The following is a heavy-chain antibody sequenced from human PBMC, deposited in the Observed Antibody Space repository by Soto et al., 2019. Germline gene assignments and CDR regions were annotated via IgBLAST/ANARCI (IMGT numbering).Heavy chain of an antibody. D-gene: IGHD3-3*01. CDR3: ARHPHYDFWSGPRVNYFDY. V-gene: IGHV5-10-1*01. CDR1: GYSFAGYW. J-gene: IGHJ4*02. Sequence: PRQSLKLSFKGSGYSFAGYWISWVRQMPGKGLEWMGRIDPSDSYTNYSPSFQGHVTISADKSISTAYLQWSSLKASDTAMYYCARHPHYDFWSGPRVNYFDYWGQGTLVTVSS. CDR2: IDPSDSYT.